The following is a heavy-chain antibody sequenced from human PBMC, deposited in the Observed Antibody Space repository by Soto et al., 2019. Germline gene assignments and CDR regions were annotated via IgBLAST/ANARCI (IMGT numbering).Heavy chain of an antibody. Sequence: ASVKVSCKASGYSFTDYAMHWVRQAPGQRLEWMGWINAGNGDTMSSQSFHGRVSITRDTSARTVYLELSSLTSEDTAVYYCTRGVVVVVAATGAEYFHHWGQGTLVTVSS. V-gene: IGHV1-3*01. CDR2: INAGNGDT. CDR3: TRGVVVVVAATGAEYFHH. D-gene: IGHD2-15*01. J-gene: IGHJ1*01. CDR1: GYSFTDYA.